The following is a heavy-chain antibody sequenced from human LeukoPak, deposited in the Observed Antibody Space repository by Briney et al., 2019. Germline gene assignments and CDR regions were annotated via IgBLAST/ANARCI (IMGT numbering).Heavy chain of an antibody. CDR1: GGSISSYY. CDR3: ARLVAAAGRVDY. D-gene: IGHD6-13*01. CDR2: IYYSGST. J-gene: IGHJ4*02. V-gene: IGHV4-59*08. Sequence: SETLSLTCTVSGGSISSYYWSWIRQPPGKGLERIGYIYYSGSTNYNPSLKSRVTISVDTSKNQFSLKLSSVTAADTAVYYCARLVAAAGRVDYWGQGTLVTVSS.